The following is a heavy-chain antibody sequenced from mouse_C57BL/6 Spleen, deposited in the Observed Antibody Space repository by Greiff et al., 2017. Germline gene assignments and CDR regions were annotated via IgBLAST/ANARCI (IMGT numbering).Heavy chain of an antibody. V-gene: IGHV2-3*01. D-gene: IGHD1-1*01. Sequence: VKLMESGPGLVAPSQSLSITCTVSGFSLTSYGVSWVRQPPGKGLEWLGVIRGDGSTNYHSAPISRLSISKDNSKSQVILNLNSLKTDDTATDYCAKLRYYGSSYSGVYAMDYWGKGTSVTVSS. J-gene: IGHJ4*01. CDR3: AKLRYYGSSYSGVYAMDY. CDR2: IRGDGST. CDR1: GFSLTSYG.